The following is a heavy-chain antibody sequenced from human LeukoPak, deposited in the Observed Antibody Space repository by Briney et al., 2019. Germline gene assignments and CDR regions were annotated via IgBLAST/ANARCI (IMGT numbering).Heavy chain of an antibody. J-gene: IGHJ6*03. D-gene: IGHD3-10*01. V-gene: IGHV1-8*03. CDR2: MNPHSGNT. CDR3: ARANLARGVISYYYYYMDV. Sequence: GASVKVSCKASGYTFTSYDINWVRQATGQGLEWMGWMNPHSGNTGYAQKFQGRVTITRNTSISTAYMELSSLRSEDTAVYYCARANLARGVISYYYYYMDVWGKGTTVTVSS. CDR1: GYTFTSYD.